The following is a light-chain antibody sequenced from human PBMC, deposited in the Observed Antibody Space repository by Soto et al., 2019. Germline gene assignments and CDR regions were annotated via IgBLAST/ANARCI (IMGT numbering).Light chain of an antibody. CDR3: MQGSHWPPYT. Sequence: DVVMTQSPLSLPVTLGQPASISCSSSQSLVHSDGNTYLNWFQQRPGQSPRRLIYKVSNRDSGVPDRFSGSGSVTDFTLKISRVEAEDVGVYYCMQGSHWPPYTFGQGTKLEIK. J-gene: IGKJ2*01. V-gene: IGKV2-30*02. CDR2: KVS. CDR1: QSLVHSDGNTY.